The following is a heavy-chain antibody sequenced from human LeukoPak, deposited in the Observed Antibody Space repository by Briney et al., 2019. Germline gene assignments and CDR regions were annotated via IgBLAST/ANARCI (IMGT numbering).Heavy chain of an antibody. CDR3: ARDDAPDDSSGGD. Sequence: PGGSLRLSCAASGFTFDDYAMHWVRQAPGKGLEWVSGISWNSGSIGYADSVKGRFTISRDNAKNSLYLQMNSLRAEDTALYYCARDDAPDDSSGGDWGQGTLVTVSS. CDR1: GFTFDDYA. V-gene: IGHV3-9*01. J-gene: IGHJ4*02. D-gene: IGHD3-22*01. CDR2: ISWNSGSI.